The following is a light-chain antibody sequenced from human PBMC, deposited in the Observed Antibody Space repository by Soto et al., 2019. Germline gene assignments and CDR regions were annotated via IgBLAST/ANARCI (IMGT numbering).Light chain of an antibody. V-gene: IGLV2-14*03. CDR1: SSDVGGYNS. Sequence: QSVLTQPASVSGSPGQSITISCTGTSSDVGGYNSVSWYQHHPGKAPKLILYDVGDRPSGISDRFSGSKAGNTASLTISGLQAEDEADYYCYSYRSSTISSHVFGSGTKVTVL. CDR3: YSYRSSTISSHV. CDR2: DVG. J-gene: IGLJ1*01.